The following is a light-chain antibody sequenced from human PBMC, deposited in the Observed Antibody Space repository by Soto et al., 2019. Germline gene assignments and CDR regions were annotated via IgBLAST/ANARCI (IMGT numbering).Light chain of an antibody. V-gene: IGKV3D-15*01. CDR2: GEF. CDR3: QQFHAWPTT. Sequence: EILMTQSPVTLSLSPGESATLSSRASESVSINFGWYQQRHGQAPRLLMYGEFTRAAGIPARFSGSGSGTEFSLTISSLQPEDAAVYYCQQFHAWPTTFGQGTKVEIK. J-gene: IGKJ1*01. CDR1: ESVSIN.